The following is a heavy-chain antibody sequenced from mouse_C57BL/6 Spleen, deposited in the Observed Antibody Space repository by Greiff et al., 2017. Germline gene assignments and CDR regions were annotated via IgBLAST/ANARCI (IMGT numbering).Heavy chain of an antibody. CDR1: GFSLTSYA. V-gene: IGHV2-9-1*01. D-gene: IGHD3-3*01. Sequence: VQLVESGPGLVAPSQSLSITCTISGFSLTSYAISWVRQPPGKGLEWLGVIWTGGGTNYNSALKSRLSISKDNSKSQVFLKMNSLQTDDTARYYCARSPLEDNYYYAMDYWGQGTSVTVSS. CDR2: IWTGGGT. CDR3: ARSPLEDNYYYAMDY. J-gene: IGHJ4*01.